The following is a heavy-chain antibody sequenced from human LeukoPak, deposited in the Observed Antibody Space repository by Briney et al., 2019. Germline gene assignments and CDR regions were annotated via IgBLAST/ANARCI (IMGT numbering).Heavy chain of an antibody. CDR2: IIPIFGTA. CDR3: ARYYIEGRCFDY. J-gene: IGHJ4*02. D-gene: IGHD3-10*01. Sequence: SVKVSCKASGGTFSSYAISWVRQAPGQGLEWMGGIIPIFGTANYAQKFQGRVTITADESTSTAYMELSSLRSDDTAMYYCARYYIEGRCFDYWGQGTLVTVSS. V-gene: IGHV1-69*13. CDR1: GGTFSSYA.